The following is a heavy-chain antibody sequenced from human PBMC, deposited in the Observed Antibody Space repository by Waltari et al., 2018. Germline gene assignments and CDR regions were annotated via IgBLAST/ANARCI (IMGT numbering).Heavy chain of an antibody. V-gene: IGHV3-33*01. CDR1: GFTFSSYG. J-gene: IGHJ6*02. Sequence: GFTFSSYGMHWVRQAPGKGLEWVAVIWYDGSNKYYADSVKGRFTISRDNSKNTLYLQMNSLRAEDTAVYYCARDDIQLWAKTYGMDVWGQGTTVTVSS. D-gene: IGHD5-18*01. CDR2: IWYDGSNK. CDR3: ARDDIQLWAKTYGMDV.